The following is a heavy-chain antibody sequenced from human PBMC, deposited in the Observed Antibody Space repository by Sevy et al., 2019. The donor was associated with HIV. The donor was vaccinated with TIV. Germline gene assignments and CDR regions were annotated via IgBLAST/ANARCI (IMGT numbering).Heavy chain of an antibody. D-gene: IGHD3-3*01. V-gene: IGHV3-64D*09. CDR3: VKDSIFYDSSSGYRPFYYYGMDV. CDR2: ISSSGSSA. Sequence: GGSLRLSCSASGFTFSGSALHWVRQAPGKGLEYVSVISSSGSSAYYAESVRGRFTISRDNSKNTLYLQMRSLRAEDTAVYYCVKDSIFYDSSSGYRPFYYYGMDVWGLGTSVTVSS. CDR1: GFTFSGSA. J-gene: IGHJ6*02.